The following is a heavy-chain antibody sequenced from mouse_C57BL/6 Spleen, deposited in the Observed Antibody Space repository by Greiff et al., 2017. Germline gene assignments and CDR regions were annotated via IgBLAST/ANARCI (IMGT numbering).Heavy chain of an antibody. Sequence: QVQLQQSGAELVKPGASVKLSCKASGYTFTSYWMHWVKQRPGQGLEWIGMIHPNSGSTNYNEKFKSKATLTVDKSSSTAYMQLSSLTSEDSAVYYCARYDYDGNYAMDYWGQGTSVTVSS. V-gene: IGHV1-64*01. J-gene: IGHJ4*01. CDR1: GYTFTSYW. CDR3: ARYDYDGNYAMDY. D-gene: IGHD2-4*01. CDR2: IHPNSGST.